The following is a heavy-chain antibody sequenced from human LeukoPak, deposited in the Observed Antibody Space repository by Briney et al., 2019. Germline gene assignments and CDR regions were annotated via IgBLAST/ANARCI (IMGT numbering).Heavy chain of an antibody. D-gene: IGHD6-13*01. V-gene: IGHV3-21*01. Sequence: KSGGSLRLSCAASGFTFSSYSMNWVRQAPGKGPEWVSSITNSGNYIYFADSVKGRFTISRDNSENTLYLQMNSLRAEDTAVYYCAKDSSSWSFDYWGQGTLVTSPQ. CDR3: AKDSSSWSFDY. CDR1: GFTFSSYS. J-gene: IGHJ4*02. CDR2: ITNSGNYI.